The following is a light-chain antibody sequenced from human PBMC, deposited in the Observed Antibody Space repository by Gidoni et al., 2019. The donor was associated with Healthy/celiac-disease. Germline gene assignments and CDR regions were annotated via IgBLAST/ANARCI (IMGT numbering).Light chain of an antibody. J-gene: IGKJ1*01. Sequence: DIQMTQSPSSLSASVGDRVTITCRASQIISSYLNWYQQKPGKAPKLLIYASASLQSGVPSRFSCSGSGTDFTLTISSLQPEDFATYYCQQSYSIPGRWTFGQGTKVEIK. CDR3: QQSYSIPGRWT. CDR1: QIISSY. CDR2: ASA. V-gene: IGKV1-39*01.